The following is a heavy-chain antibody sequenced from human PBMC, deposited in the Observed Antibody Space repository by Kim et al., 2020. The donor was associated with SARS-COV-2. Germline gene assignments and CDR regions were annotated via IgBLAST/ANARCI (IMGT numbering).Heavy chain of an antibody. CDR3: AKEVVRVYSSSSYFDY. J-gene: IGHJ4*02. Sequence: VKGRFTISRDNSKNTLYLQMNSLRAEDTAVYYCAKEVVRVYSSSSYFDYWGQGTLVTVSS. D-gene: IGHD6-6*01. V-gene: IGHV3-23*01.